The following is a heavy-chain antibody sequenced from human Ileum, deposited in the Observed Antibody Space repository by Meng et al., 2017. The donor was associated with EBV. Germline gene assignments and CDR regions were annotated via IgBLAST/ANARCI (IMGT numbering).Heavy chain of an antibody. CDR2: INHSGST. V-gene: IGHV4-34*01. D-gene: IGHD6-13*01. Sequence: QVQLHQWGAGLLNPSETLSLTCACYGGSFSGYYWTWIRQPPGKGLEWIGEINHSGSTNYNPSLKSRVTISVDKNQFSLKLSSVTAADTAVYYCARGFYTYGSSCFDYWGQGTLVTVSS. CDR1: GGSFSGYY. J-gene: IGHJ4*02. CDR3: ARGFYTYGSSCFDY.